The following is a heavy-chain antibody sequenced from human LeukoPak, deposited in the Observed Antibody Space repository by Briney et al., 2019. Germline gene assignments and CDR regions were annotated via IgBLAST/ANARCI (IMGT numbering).Heavy chain of an antibody. CDR2: INPSGGST. CDR3: ARLGGNTAMVKAVYFDY. J-gene: IGHJ4*02. D-gene: IGHD5-18*01. CDR1: GYTFTSYY. V-gene: IGHV1-46*01. Sequence: ASVKVSCKASGYTFTSYYMHWVRQAPGQGLEWMGIINPSGGSTSYAQKFQGRVTMTRDTSTSTVYMELSSLRSEATAVYYCARLGGNTAMVKAVYFDYWGQGTLVTVSS.